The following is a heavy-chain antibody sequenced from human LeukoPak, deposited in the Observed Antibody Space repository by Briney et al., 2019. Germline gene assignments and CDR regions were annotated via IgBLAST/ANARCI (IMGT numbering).Heavy chain of an antibody. J-gene: IGHJ4*02. Sequence: PGGSLRLSCVASGFTFNIYAITWLRQAPGKGLVWVATTSDSGDSTYYADSVKGRFTISRDNSKNTLYLQMNTLRAEDTALYYCAKASARFTVTYSWDYWGQGTLVTVSS. V-gene: IGHV3-23*01. CDR1: GFTFNIYA. CDR2: TSDSGDST. D-gene: IGHD2-8*02. CDR3: AKASARFTVTYSWDY.